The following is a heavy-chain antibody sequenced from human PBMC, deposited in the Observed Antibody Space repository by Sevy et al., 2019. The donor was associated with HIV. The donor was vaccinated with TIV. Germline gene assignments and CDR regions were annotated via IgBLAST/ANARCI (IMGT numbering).Heavy chain of an antibody. CDR1: GFTFSPYW. CDR2: IRPDGSDK. Sequence: GGSLRLSCAASGFTFSPYWMTWVRQAPGKGLEWVANIRPDGSDKYYVDSVKGRFTISRDNAKNSLYLQMNSLRADDTAMYYCARGVGLDCWGQGALVT. D-gene: IGHD1-26*01. V-gene: IGHV3-7*01. J-gene: IGHJ4*02. CDR3: ARGVGLDC.